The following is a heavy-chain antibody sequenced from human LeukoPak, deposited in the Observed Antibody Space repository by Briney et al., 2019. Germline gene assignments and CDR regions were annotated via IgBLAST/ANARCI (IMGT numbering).Heavy chain of an antibody. Sequence: PSETLSLTCTVSGVSMSSSPYYWGWIRQPPGKGLEWIGTIYDSGNTNYNPSLRSRLTISVDTSRNQFSLKLSSVTAADTAVYYCARHDCDSSRCSVSWFDPWGQGTLVTVSS. CDR3: ARHDCDSSRCSVSWFDP. V-gene: IGHV4-39*01. CDR1: GVSMSSSPYY. CDR2: IYDSGNT. D-gene: IGHD2/OR15-2a*01. J-gene: IGHJ5*02.